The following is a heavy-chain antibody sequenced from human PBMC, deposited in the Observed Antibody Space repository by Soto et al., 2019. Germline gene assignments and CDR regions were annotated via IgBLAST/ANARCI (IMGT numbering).Heavy chain of an antibody. CDR3: AIYYYDSSGYFFYFDY. Sequence: ASVKVSCKASGGTCSSYAISWVRQAPGQGLEWMGGIIPIFGTANYAQKFQGRVTITADKSTSTAYMELSSLRSEDTAVYYCAIYYYDSSGYFFYFDYWGQGTLVTVSS. CDR1: GGTCSSYA. D-gene: IGHD3-22*01. V-gene: IGHV1-69*06. CDR2: IIPIFGTA. J-gene: IGHJ4*02.